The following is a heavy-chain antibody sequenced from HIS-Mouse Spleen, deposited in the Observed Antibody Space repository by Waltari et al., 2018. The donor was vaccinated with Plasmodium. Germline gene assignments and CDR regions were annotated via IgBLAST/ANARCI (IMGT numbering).Heavy chain of an antibody. V-gene: IGHV3-7*01. CDR2: KKQDGSEK. CDR3: ASRWYWYVDL. CDR1: GFTFSSYW. J-gene: IGHJ2*01. Sequence: EVQLVESGGGLVQPGGSLRLSCAASGFTFSSYWMSWVRQAPGKGLGWVANKKQDGSEKYYVDYVKGRFTISRHNAKNSLYLKMNSLRAEDTAVYYCASRWYWYVDLWGRGTLVTVSS.